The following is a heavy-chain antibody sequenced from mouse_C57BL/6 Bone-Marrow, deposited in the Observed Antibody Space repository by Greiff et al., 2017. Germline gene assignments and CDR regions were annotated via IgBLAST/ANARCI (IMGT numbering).Heavy chain of an antibody. D-gene: IGHD1-1*01. CDR3: ARGLLRCWYFDV. J-gene: IGHJ1*03. CDR2: INPSSGYT. V-gene: IGHV1-7*01. Sequence: VNVVESGAELAKPGASVKLSCKASGYTFTSYWMHWVKQRPGQGLEWIGYINPSSGYTKYNQKFKDKATLTADKSSSTAYMQLSSLTYEDSAVYYCARGLLRCWYFDVWGTGTTVTVSS. CDR1: GYTFTSYW.